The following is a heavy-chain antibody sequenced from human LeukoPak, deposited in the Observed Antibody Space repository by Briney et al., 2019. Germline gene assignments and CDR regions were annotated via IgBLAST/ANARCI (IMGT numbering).Heavy chain of an antibody. Sequence: GGSLRLSCAASGFTFSSYSMNWVRQAPGKGLDWVSSISSSSSSIYYADSVKGRFTISRDNSKNTLYLQMNSLRAEDTAVYYCARDSGSGRGYYYYMDVWGKGTTVTVSS. V-gene: IGHV3-21*01. J-gene: IGHJ6*03. CDR2: ISSSSSSI. CDR3: ARDSGSGRGYYYYMDV. D-gene: IGHD3-10*01. CDR1: GFTFSSYS.